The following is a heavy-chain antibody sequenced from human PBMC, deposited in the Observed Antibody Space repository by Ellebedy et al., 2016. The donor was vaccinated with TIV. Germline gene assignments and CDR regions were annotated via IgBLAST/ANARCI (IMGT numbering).Heavy chain of an antibody. CDR1: GFIFSDFY. J-gene: IGHJ4*02. Sequence: GESLKISXAASGFIFSDFYMSWIRQSPGRGLEWVAYISSSGRDRNYADSVKGRFTISRDNAKNSLYLQMNSLTAEDAAVYYCTRDPEPSFSDSWGQGTLVTVSS. D-gene: IGHD1-14*01. V-gene: IGHV3-11*01. CDR3: TRDPEPSFSDS. CDR2: ISSSGRDR.